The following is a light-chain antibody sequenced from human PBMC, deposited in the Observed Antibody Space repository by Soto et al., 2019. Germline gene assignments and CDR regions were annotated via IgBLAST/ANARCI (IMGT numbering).Light chain of an antibody. Sequence: QSVLTQPPSASGTRGQRVTISCSGSSSNIGSNYVYWFQQLPGTAPKLLMYRSNQRPSGVPDRFSGSKSDTSASLAISGLRSEDEADYYCAAWDDSLRGYYVFGTGTKLTVL. CDR1: SSNIGSNY. CDR2: RSN. CDR3: AAWDDSLRGYYV. J-gene: IGLJ1*01. V-gene: IGLV1-47*01.